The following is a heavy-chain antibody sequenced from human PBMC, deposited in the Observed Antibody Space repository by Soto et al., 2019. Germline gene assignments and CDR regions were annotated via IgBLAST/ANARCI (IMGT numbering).Heavy chain of an antibody. V-gene: IGHV4-30-4*01. J-gene: IGHJ5*02. CDR3: AREGGATGTTIWFDP. CDR2: IYYSGST. Sequence: LSLTCTVSGGSISSGDYYWSWIRQPPGKGLEWIGYIYYSGSTYYNPSLKSRVTISVDTSKNQFSLKLSSVTAADTAVYYCAREGGATGTTIWFDPWGQGTLVTVSS. CDR1: GGSISSGDYY. D-gene: IGHD1-7*01.